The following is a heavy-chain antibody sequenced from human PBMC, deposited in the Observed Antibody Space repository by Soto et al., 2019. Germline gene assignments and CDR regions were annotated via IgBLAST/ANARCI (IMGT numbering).Heavy chain of an antibody. CDR1: GFTFRSYS. J-gene: IGHJ6*02. Sequence: GGSLRLSCAVSGFTFRSYSMHWVRQSPGKGLEWVSYISSSSSTIYYADSVKGRFTISRDNAKNSLYLQMNSLRDEDTAVYYCANIAVASYYYYGMDVWGQGTTVTVSS. CDR2: ISSSSSTI. CDR3: ANIAVASYYYYGMDV. D-gene: IGHD6-19*01. V-gene: IGHV3-48*02.